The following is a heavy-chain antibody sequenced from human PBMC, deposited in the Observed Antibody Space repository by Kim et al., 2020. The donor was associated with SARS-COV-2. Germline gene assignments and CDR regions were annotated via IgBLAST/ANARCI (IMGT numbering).Heavy chain of an antibody. CDR2: INPNSGGT. J-gene: IGHJ6*02. Sequence: ASVKVSCKSSGYTFTGYYMHWVRQAPGQGLEWMGWINPNSGGTNYAQKFQGRVTMTRDTSISTAYMELSRLRSDDTAVYYCARERVVPAEGTFLVYYYYYGMDVWGQGTTVTVSS. CDR1: GYTFTGYY. CDR3: ARERVVPAEGTFLVYYYYYGMDV. D-gene: IGHD2-2*01. V-gene: IGHV1-2*02.